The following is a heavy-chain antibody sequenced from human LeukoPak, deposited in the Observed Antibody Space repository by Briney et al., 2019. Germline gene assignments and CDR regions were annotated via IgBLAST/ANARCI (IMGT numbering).Heavy chain of an antibody. CDR2: ISGSGGST. CDR1: GFTFSSYA. Sequence: GGSLRLSCAASGFTFSSYAMSWVRQAPGKGLEWVSAISGSGGSTYYADSVKGRFTISRDNSKNTLYLQMNSLRAEDTGVYYCAKVGDFWSGKFDYWGQGTLVTVSS. CDR3: AKVGDFWSGKFDY. V-gene: IGHV3-23*01. J-gene: IGHJ4*02. D-gene: IGHD3-3*01.